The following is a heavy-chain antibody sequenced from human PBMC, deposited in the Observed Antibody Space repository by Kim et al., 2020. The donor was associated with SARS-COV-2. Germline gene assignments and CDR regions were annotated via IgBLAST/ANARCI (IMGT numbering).Heavy chain of an antibody. CDR3: AKDLGYCSSNVCYPPYGMDV. CDR1: GFTFSSFA. Sequence: GGSLRLSCAASGFTFSSFAMSWVRQAPGKGLEWVSAISDSGDNTQYADSVKGRFAISRDNSKNTLYLQMNSLRAEDTAVYYCAKDLGYCSSNVCYPPYGMDVWGQGTTVTVSS. D-gene: IGHD2-2*03. CDR2: ISDSGDNT. J-gene: IGHJ6*02. V-gene: IGHV3-23*01.